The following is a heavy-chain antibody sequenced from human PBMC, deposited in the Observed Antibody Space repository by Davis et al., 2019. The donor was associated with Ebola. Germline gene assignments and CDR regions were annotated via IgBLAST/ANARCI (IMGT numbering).Heavy chain of an antibody. CDR3: AKEPFSIAAEYYFDY. CDR2: IYSGGST. CDR1: GFTVSSNY. J-gene: IGHJ4*02. D-gene: IGHD6-6*01. V-gene: IGHV3-53*01. Sequence: GESLKISCAASGFTVSSNYMSWVRQAPGKGLEWVSVIYSGGSTYYADSVKGRFTISRDNSKNTLYLQMNSLRAEDTAVYYCAKEPFSIAAEYYFDYWGQGTLVTVSS.